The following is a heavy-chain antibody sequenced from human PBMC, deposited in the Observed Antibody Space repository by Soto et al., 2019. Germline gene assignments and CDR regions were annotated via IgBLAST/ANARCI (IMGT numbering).Heavy chain of an antibody. J-gene: IGHJ4*02. CDR3: AKDRAIYGAAGTETFDY. CDR2: ISGSGGST. D-gene: IGHD6-13*01. CDR1: GFTFSSYA. V-gene: IGHV3-23*01. Sequence: GSLRLSCAASGFTFSSYAMSWVRQAPGKGLEWVSAISGSGGSTYYADSVKGRFTISRDNSKNTLYLQMNSLRAEDTAVYYCAKDRAIYGAAGTETFDYWGQGTLVTVSP.